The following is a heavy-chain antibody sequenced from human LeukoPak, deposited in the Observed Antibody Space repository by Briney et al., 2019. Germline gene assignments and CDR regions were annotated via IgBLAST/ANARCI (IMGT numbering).Heavy chain of an antibody. Sequence: GGSLRLSCAASGFTFDDYAMHWVRQAPGKGLEWVSSISWNSGSRGYADSVKGRFTISRDSAKKSLDLQMNSLRVEDTALYFCVKGSGSYYNAHNFDYWGQGTLVTVSS. CDR2: ISWNSGSR. V-gene: IGHV3-9*01. D-gene: IGHD3-10*01. CDR1: GFTFDDYA. J-gene: IGHJ4*02. CDR3: VKGSGSYYNAHNFDY.